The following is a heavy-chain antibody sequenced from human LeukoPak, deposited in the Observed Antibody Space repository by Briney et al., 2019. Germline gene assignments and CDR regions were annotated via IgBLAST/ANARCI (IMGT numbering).Heavy chain of an antibody. J-gene: IGHJ6*03. CDR1: GNSFGDYY. D-gene: IGHD6-13*01. V-gene: IGHV4-4*07. CDR2: VYTIGSN. CDR3: ARGISRGRSGFSSSWRTYYYFYMDV. Sequence: SETLSLPHTLSGNSFGDYYWSWIRQPARKGLEWIGCVYTIGSNTFNPSLKTRATMPVATPNKQFFLKQTSVSATRTAMFSLARGISRGRSGFSSSWRTYYYFYMDVWGKGTTVTVSS.